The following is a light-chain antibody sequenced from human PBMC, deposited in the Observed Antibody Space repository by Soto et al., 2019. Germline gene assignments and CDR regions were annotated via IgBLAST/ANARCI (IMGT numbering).Light chain of an antibody. CDR3: QQYNSWPPIT. CDR1: QSVRSD. V-gene: IGKV3D-15*01. J-gene: IGKJ5*01. CDR2: GVS. Sequence: PGQRDTLSCRASQSVRSDYFAWYQQKPGQAPRVXXFGVSTRATGVPDRFSGSGSGTDFTLTISSLQSEDFAVYYCQQYNSWPPITFGQGTRLENK.